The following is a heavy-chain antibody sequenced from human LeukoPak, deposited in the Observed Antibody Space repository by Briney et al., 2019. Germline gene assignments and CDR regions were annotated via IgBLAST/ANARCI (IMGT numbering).Heavy chain of an antibody. CDR2: IDKHGNGK. Sequence: GGSLRLFCVASGFTYSISCATWVRQAPGKGLEWVANIDKHGNGKYYVDSVKGRFAISRDYATNSVFLQMNSLRAEDTSVYYCARDAGWGYFDLWGQGTPVTVSS. V-gene: IGHV3-7*01. J-gene: IGHJ4*02. D-gene: IGHD1-26*01. CDR1: GFTYSISC. CDR3: ARDAGWGYFDL.